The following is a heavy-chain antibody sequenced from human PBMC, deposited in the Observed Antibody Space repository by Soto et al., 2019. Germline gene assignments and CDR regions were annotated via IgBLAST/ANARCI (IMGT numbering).Heavy chain of an antibody. CDR1: GFTFSSYG. Sequence: GGSLRLACAACGFTFSSYGMHWVRQAPGKRLEWVTVISYDGRNKYYPDSVKGRFTISRDNSKNTLYLQMSSLRAEDTAVYYCARSSVVDANAFDIWGQGTMVTVSS. CDR2: ISYDGRNK. V-gene: IGHV3-30*03. J-gene: IGHJ3*02. CDR3: ARSSVVDANAFDI. D-gene: IGHD2-15*01.